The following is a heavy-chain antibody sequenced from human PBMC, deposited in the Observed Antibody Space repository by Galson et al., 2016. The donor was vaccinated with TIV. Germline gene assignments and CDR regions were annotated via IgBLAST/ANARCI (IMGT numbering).Heavy chain of an antibody. CDR2: ISSNSVYL. J-gene: IGHJ6*02. V-gene: IGHV3-9*01. Sequence: SLRLSCAASGFTFGDYGMHWVRQTQEKGLEWVSGISSNSVYLGYADSVKGRFTISRDNAKNSLYLQMNSLRFEDAALYYCTKARGYGYGSPQDHYYGMDVWGQGTTVTVSS. CDR1: GFTFGDYG. CDR3: TKARGYGYGSPQDHYYGMDV. D-gene: IGHD5-18*01.